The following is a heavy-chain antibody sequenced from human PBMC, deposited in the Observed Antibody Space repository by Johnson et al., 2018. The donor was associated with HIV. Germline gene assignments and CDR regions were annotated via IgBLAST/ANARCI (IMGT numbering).Heavy chain of an antibody. V-gene: IGHV3-13*01. Sequence: VLLVESGGDVVQPGGSLRLSCAASGFTFSSYDMHWVRQATGKGLEWVSAIGTAGDTYYPGSVKGRFTISRENAKNSLYLQMNSLRAGDTAVYYCAREAQTHAFDIWGQGTMVTVSS. CDR2: IGTAGDT. J-gene: IGHJ3*02. D-gene: IGHD4-23*01. CDR1: GFTFSSYD. CDR3: AREAQTHAFDI.